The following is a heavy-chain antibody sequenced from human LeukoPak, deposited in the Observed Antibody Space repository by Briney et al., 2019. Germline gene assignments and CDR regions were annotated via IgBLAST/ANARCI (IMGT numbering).Heavy chain of an antibody. Sequence: ASGPTLVKPTQTLTLTCTFSGFSFSTSGVAVGWIRQPPGKALEWLGLIYWDDDKRYSPSLKSALTITKDTSKNQVVLTMTNMDPVDTVTYYCAHRRDGYNSLDYWGQGTLVTVSS. CDR1: GFSFSTSGVA. CDR3: AHRRDGYNSLDY. CDR2: IYWDDDK. D-gene: IGHD5-24*01. V-gene: IGHV2-5*02. J-gene: IGHJ4*02.